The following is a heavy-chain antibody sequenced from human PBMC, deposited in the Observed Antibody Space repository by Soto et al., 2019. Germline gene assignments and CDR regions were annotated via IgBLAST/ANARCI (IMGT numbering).Heavy chain of an antibody. V-gene: IGHV4-34*01. CDR2: ISRSGSA. D-gene: IGHD3-3*01. CDR1: GGSFSGYY. J-gene: IGHJ5*02. Sequence: SETLSLTCAVSGGSFSGYYWNWIRQPPGKGLEWLGEISRSGSATYNPSLKGRVTMSVDTSKNQISLNVTSVTAADTAVYYCARKGWRFGVVPRGGLAPWGQGSLVTVS. CDR3: ARKGWRFGVVPRGGLAP.